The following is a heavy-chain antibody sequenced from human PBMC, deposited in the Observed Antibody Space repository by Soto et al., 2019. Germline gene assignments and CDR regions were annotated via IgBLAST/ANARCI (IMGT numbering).Heavy chain of an antibody. CDR3: ASFSYNYNSSGYSPARGWFHP. D-gene: IGHD3-22*01. V-gene: IGHV4-31*03. CDR1: GGSISSGGYY. Sequence: SETLSLTCTVSGGSISSGGYYWSWIRQHPGKGLEWIGYIYYSGGTYYNTSLKSRVTISVDTSKNQFSLKLSSVTAADTAVYYCASFSYNYNSSGYSPARGWFHPGGRGPRVTVS. CDR2: IYYSGGT. J-gene: IGHJ5*02.